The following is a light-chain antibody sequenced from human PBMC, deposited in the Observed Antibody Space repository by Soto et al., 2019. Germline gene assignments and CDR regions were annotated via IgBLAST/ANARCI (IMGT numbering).Light chain of an antibody. V-gene: IGLV2-14*01. J-gene: IGLJ2*01. CDR3: SSYTSSSTLVV. CDR2: EVS. Sequence: QSALTQPASVSGSPGQSITISCTGTSSDVGGYNYVSWNQQHPGKAPKLMIYEVSNRPSGVSNRFSVSKSGNTASLTISGLQAEDEADYYCSSYTSSSTLVVFGGGTKVTVL. CDR1: SSDVGGYNY.